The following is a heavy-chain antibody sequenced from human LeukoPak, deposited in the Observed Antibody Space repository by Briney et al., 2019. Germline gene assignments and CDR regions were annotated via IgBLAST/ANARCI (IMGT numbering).Heavy chain of an antibody. CDR1: GYTFTSYA. D-gene: IGHD2-15*01. J-gene: IGHJ4*02. V-gene: IGHV1-3*01. CDR3: ARSWSRGGSCYSGY. CDR2: INAGNGNT. Sequence: GASVKVSCKASGYTFTSYAMHWVRQAPGQRLEWMGWINAGNGNTKYSQKFQGRVTITRDTSASTAYMELSSLRSEDTAVYYCARSWSRGGSCYSGYWGQGTLVTVSS.